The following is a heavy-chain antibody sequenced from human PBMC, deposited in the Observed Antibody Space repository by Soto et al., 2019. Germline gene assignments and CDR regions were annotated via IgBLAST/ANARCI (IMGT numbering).Heavy chain of an antibody. J-gene: IGHJ4*02. CDR3: AKPDFSSGWYGYFDS. V-gene: IGHV3-64*02. CDR1: GFTFSDHA. Sequence: VGSLRLSCAASGFTFSDHAMHWVRQSPGKGLEYVSAISGNGDITSYAESVKGRFTISRDNSRNTLYLQMGSLRTEDTAVYYCAKPDFSSGWYGYFDSWGQGA. D-gene: IGHD6-19*01. CDR2: ISGNGDIT.